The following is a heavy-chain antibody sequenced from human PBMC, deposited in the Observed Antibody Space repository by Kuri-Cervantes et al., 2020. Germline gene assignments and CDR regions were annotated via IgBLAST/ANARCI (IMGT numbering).Heavy chain of an antibody. CDR2: IKQDGSET. D-gene: IGHD6-19*01. Sequence: GESLKISCAASGFTFSNGWMSWVRQAPGKGLEWVANIKQDGSETYYVDSVEGRFTISRDNDKKSLYLQMNSLRAEDAAVYYCARGAKWLGENWLDPWGQGTLVTVSS. V-gene: IGHV3-7*01. CDR1: GFTFSNGW. J-gene: IGHJ5*02. CDR3: ARGAKWLGENWLDP.